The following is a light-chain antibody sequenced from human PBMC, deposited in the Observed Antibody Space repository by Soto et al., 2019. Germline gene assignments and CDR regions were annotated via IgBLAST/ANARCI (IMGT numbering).Light chain of an antibody. Sequence: EIVLTQSPGTLSLSPGERATLSCRASQSVSSSYLAWYQQKPGQAPRLLIYGASSRATGIPDRFSGSGSGTDFTLTISRLEPEDFAVYYCQHSGTSPWTFGQGTKVDTK. CDR2: GAS. J-gene: IGKJ1*01. CDR1: QSVSSSY. V-gene: IGKV3-20*01. CDR3: QHSGTSPWT.